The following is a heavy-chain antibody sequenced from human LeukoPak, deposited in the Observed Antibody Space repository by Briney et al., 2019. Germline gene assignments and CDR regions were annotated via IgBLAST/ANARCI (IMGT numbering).Heavy chain of an antibody. V-gene: IGHV3-13*01. CDR2: IGTAGDT. D-gene: IGHD3-10*01. CDR1: GFTFSSYD. CDR3: AKGTKDFYGSGNFYLSRDHFISR. Sequence: PGGSLRLSCAASGFTFSSYDMHWVRQVTGKGLEWVSGIGTAGDTYYPGSVKGRFSISRENAKNSLYLQMNSLRAGDTAVYYCAKGTKDFYGSGNFYLSRDHFISRWGQGTLVTVSS. J-gene: IGHJ4*02.